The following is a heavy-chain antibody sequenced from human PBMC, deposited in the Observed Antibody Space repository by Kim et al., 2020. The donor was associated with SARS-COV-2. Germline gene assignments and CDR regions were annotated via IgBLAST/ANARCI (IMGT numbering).Heavy chain of an antibody. CDR3: ARKSDTYDFWSGRTIPYYSMDV. Sequence: GGSLRLSCAASGFTFSSYGMHWVRQAPGKGLEWVAVIWYDGSNKYYADSVKGRFTISGDNSKNTLYLQMNSLRAEDTAVYYCARKSDTYDFWSGRTIPYYSMDVWGNETTVTVSS. V-gene: IGHV3-33*01. D-gene: IGHD3-3*01. CDR1: GFTFSSYG. J-gene: IGHJ6*03. CDR2: IWYDGSNK.